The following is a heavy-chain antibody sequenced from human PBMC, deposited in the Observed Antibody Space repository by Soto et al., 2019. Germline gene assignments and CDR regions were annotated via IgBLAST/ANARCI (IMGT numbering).Heavy chain of an antibody. CDR2: ISYDGTYK. D-gene: IGHD2-15*01. J-gene: IGHJ4*02. CDR1: GFTFSSYA. CDR3: AREEYCSGGSCYPIDY. Sequence: QVQLVESGGGVVQPGRSLRLSCAASGFTFSSYAMHWVRQAPGKGLEWVALISYDGTYKYYADSVKGRFTISRDNSKNTLYLQMNSLRVDDMAVYYCAREEYCSGGSCYPIDYWGQGTLVTVSS. V-gene: IGHV3-30-3*01.